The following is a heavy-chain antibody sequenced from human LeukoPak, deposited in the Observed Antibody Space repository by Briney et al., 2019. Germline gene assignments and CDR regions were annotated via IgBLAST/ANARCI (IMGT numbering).Heavy chain of an antibody. J-gene: IGHJ4*02. CDR1: GFSVISNS. V-gene: IGHV3-53*01. CDR2: ISGGGNT. CDR3: ARDSTPGYYYDTSSPPDY. D-gene: IGHD3-22*01. Sequence: GSLRLSCAASGFSVISNSMSWVRQAPGKGLQWVSTISGGGNTYYADSVKGRFTISRDNAKNSLSLQMDSLRAEDTAVYYCARDSTPGYYYDTSSPPDYWGQGTLVTVSS.